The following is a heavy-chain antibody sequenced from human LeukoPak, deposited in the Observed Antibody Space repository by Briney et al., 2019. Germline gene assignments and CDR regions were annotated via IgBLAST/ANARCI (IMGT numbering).Heavy chain of an antibody. V-gene: IGHV4-59*12. Sequence: ASETLSLTCTVSGASINSYYWSWIRQPPGKGLEWIGYIYHSGSTYYNPSLKSRVTISVDRSKNQFSLKLSSVTAADTAVYYCARNYGSGSYHRFDPWGQGTLVTVSS. CDR1: GASINSYY. CDR2: IYHSGST. D-gene: IGHD3-10*01. CDR3: ARNYGSGSYHRFDP. J-gene: IGHJ5*02.